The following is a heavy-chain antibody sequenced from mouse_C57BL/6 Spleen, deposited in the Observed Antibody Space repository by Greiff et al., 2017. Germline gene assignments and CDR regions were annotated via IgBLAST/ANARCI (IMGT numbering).Heavy chain of an antibody. Sequence: QVQLQQSGAELVKPGASVKISCKASGYAFSSYWMNWVKQRPGKGLERIGQIYPGDGDTNYNGKFKGKATLTADKSSSTAYMQLSSVTAEDSAVYFCARDYYGSSYVWYFDVWGTGTTVTVSA. V-gene: IGHV1-80*01. CDR3: ARDYYGSSYVWYFDV. D-gene: IGHD1-1*01. CDR1: GYAFSSYW. J-gene: IGHJ1*03. CDR2: IYPGDGDT.